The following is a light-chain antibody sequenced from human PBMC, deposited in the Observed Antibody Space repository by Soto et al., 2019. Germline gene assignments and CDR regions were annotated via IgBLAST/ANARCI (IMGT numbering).Light chain of an antibody. CDR3: SSYEGSNNIV. V-gene: IGLV2-8*01. J-gene: IGLJ1*01. CDR1: SSDVGGYNF. Sequence: ALTQPPSASGSPGRSVTISCTGASSDVGGYNFVSWYQQHPGKAPKLLIYEVTKRPSGVPDRFSGSRSGNTASLTVSGLQAEDEADYYCSSYEGSNNIVFGTGTKVTVL. CDR2: EVT.